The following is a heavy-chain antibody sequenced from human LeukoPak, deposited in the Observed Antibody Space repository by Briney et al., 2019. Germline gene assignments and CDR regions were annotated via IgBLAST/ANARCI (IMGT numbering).Heavy chain of an antibody. D-gene: IGHD3/OR15-3a*01. CDR1: GFTFRNYL. V-gene: IGHV3-21*01. CDR3: ASGQVINPFWYFDL. Sequence: PGGSLRLSCAASGFTFRNYLMNWVRQAPGKGLEWVSYISSSSSYIYYADSVKGRFTISRDNAKNSLYLQMNSLRAEDTAVYYCASGQVINPFWYFDLWGRGTLVTVSS. CDR2: ISSSSSYI. J-gene: IGHJ2*01.